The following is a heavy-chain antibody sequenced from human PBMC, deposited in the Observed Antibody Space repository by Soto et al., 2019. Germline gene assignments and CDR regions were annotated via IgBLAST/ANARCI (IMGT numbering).Heavy chain of an antibody. CDR1: GGSISSDY. CDR2: IYYSVST. J-gene: IGHJ6*02. Sequence: SETLSLTCTVSGGSISSDYWSWIRKPQGKGLEWIWYIYYSVSTYYNPSLKRRVTISVDTAKDHFSLRLSSVTAADTAVYYCARREGSWSYFYYYYVLAVWGQGTTVTVSS. CDR3: ARREGSWSYFYYYYVLAV. D-gene: IGHD3-10*01. V-gene: IGHV4-59*08.